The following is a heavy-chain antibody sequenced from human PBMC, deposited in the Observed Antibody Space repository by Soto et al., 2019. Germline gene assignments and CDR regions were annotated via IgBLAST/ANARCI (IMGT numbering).Heavy chain of an antibody. CDR3: ARRRRSSGASTYYFDY. V-gene: IGHV4-59*08. D-gene: IGHD6-19*01. J-gene: IGHJ4*02. Sequence: SETLSLTCPVSGDSISDNYWSWIRQPPGKGLEWIGYIYYSGSTNYNPSLKSRVTISVDTSKNQFSLKLSSVTAADTAVYYCARRRRSSGASTYYFDYWGQGTLVTVSS. CDR1: GDSISDNY. CDR2: IYYSGST.